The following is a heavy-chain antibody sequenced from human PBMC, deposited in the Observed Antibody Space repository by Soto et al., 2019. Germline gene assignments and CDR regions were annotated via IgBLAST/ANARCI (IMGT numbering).Heavy chain of an antibody. J-gene: IGHJ6*02. CDR1: GYSFSSYW. V-gene: IGHV5-51*01. Sequence: GAALKLSGKRCGYSFSSYWIAWVRQMSGKGLEWMGIIYPGDSDTRYSPSFQGQVTISADKSISTAYLQWSSLKASDTAMYYCARQEPYYYYGMDVWGQGTTVPVSS. CDR3: ARQEPYYYYGMDV. CDR2: IYPGDSDT.